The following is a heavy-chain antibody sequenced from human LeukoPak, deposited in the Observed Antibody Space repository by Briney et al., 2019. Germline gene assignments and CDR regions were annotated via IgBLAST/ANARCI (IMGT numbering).Heavy chain of an antibody. CDR3: ARDPDILTGVAFDV. CDR2: INQDGSQK. CDR1: GFTFSRDW. J-gene: IGHJ3*01. Sequence: GGSLTLSCPASGFTFSRDWLSWVRQAPGKGLEWVAKINQDGSQKYYVDSVKGRFTISRDNAKNSLYLEMNSLRAEDTAVYYCARDPDILTGVAFDVWGQGTMVTVSS. D-gene: IGHD3-9*01. V-gene: IGHV3-7*05.